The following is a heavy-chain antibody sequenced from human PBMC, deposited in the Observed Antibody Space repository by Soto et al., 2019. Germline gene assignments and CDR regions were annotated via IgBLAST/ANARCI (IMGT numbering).Heavy chain of an antibody. J-gene: IGHJ5*02. V-gene: IGHV4-59*11. D-gene: IGHD3-3*02. CDR3: ARGLADSNWFDP. CDR2: IYYTGST. CDR1: GDSIGTHY. Sequence: WETLSLTCTVSGDSIGTHYWSWIRQSPGKGLEWIANIYYTGSTYYNPALKSRVTISVDTSKNQFSLRLNSVTAADTAIYYCARGLADSNWFDPWGQGTLVTVSS.